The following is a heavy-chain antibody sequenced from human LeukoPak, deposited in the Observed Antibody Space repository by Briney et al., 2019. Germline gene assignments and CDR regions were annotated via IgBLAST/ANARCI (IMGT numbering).Heavy chain of an antibody. CDR1: GGSFSGYS. D-gene: IGHD4-17*01. CDR3: ARGGGMGTTVTSFDY. Sequence: PSETLSFTCAVYGGSFSGYSWSWIRQPPGKGLEWIGEINHSGSTNYNPSLKSRVTISVDTSKNQFSLKLSSVTAADTAVYYCARGGGMGTTVTSFDYWGQGTLVTVSS. J-gene: IGHJ4*02. CDR2: INHSGST. V-gene: IGHV4-34*01.